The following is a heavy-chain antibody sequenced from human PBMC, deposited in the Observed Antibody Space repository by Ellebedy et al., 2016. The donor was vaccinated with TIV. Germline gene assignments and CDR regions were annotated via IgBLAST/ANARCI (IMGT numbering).Heavy chain of an antibody. CDR1: GFTFSDYY. D-gene: IGHD3-9*01. J-gene: IGHJ3*02. CDR2: ISSSSSYI. CDR3: ARDRPEATPLRYFDWFGFGI. V-gene: IGHV3-11*06. Sequence: GGSLRLSXAASGFTFSDYYMSWIRQAPGKGLEWVSSISSSSSYIYYADSVKGRFTISRDNAKNSLYLQMNSLRAEDTAVYYCARDRPEATPLRYFDWFGFGIWGQGTMVTVSS.